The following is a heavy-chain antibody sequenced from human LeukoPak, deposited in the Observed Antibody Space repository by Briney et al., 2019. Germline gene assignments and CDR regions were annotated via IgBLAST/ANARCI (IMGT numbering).Heavy chain of an antibody. J-gene: IGHJ4*02. CDR3: ARSGYGSRWYFFDH. Sequence: GGSLRLSCAASGFIFSTYSINWVRQAPGKGLEWVSHISSSSNSIYYADSVKGRFTISRDNAKNSLYLQMNSLRDEDTAVYYCARSGYGSRWYFFDHWGQETLVTVSS. CDR1: GFIFSTYS. CDR2: ISSSSNSI. V-gene: IGHV3-48*02. D-gene: IGHD6-13*01.